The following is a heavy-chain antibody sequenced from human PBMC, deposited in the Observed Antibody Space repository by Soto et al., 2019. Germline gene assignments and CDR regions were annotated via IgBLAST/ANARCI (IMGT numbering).Heavy chain of an antibody. CDR2: INHSGST. Sequence: KSSETLSLTCAVYGGSFSGYYWSWIRQPPGKGLEWIGEINHSGSTNYNPSLKSRVTISVDTSKNQFSLKLSSVTAADTAVYYCARRQFVGARNWFDPWGQGTLVTVSS. CDR1: GGSFSGYY. V-gene: IGHV4-34*01. CDR3: ARRQFVGARNWFDP. D-gene: IGHD1-26*01. J-gene: IGHJ5*02.